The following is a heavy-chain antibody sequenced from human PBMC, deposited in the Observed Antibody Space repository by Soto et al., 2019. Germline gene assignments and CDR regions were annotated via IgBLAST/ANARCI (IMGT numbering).Heavy chain of an antibody. CDR1: GGSFSGYY. CDR2: INHSGST. J-gene: IGHJ6*03. V-gene: IGHV4-34*01. D-gene: IGHD6-6*01. CDR3: ARLSSGRIAARRQTPYYMDV. Sequence: PSETLSLTCAVYGGSFSGYYWSWIHQPPGKGLEWIGEINHSGSTNYNPSLKSRVTISVDTSKNQFSLKLSSVTAADTAVYYCARLSSGRIAARRQTPYYMDVWGKGTTVTVSS.